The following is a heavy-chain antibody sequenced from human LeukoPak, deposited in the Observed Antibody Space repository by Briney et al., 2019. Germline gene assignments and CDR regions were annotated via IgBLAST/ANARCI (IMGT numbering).Heavy chain of an antibody. D-gene: IGHD5-18*01. CDR1: GYTFTSYD. CDR3: ARDRYSYGSINYYYYMDV. Sequence: ASVKVSCKASGYTFTSYDINWVRQATGQGLEWMGWMNPNSGNTGYAQKFQGRVTMTRNTSISTAYMELSSLRSDDTAVYYCARDRYSYGSINYYYYMDVWGKGTTVTVSS. J-gene: IGHJ6*03. V-gene: IGHV1-8*01. CDR2: MNPNSGNT.